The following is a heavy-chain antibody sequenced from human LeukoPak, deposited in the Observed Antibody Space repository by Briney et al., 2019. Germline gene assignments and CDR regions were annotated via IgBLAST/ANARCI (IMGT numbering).Heavy chain of an antibody. Sequence: VASVKVSCKASGYTFTSYAMHWVRQAPGQRLEWMGWINAGNGNTKYSQKVQGRVTITRDTSASTAYMELSSLRSEDTAVYYCARDCSSTSCSGAFDIWGQGTMVTVSS. CDR1: GYTFTSYA. J-gene: IGHJ3*02. V-gene: IGHV1-3*01. CDR2: INAGNGNT. D-gene: IGHD2-2*01. CDR3: ARDCSSTSCSGAFDI.